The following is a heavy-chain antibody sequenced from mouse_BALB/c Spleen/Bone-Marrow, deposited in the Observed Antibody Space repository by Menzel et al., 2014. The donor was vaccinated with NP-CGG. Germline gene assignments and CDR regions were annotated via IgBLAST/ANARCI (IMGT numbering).Heavy chain of an antibody. V-gene: IGHV7-3*02. J-gene: IGHJ1*01. D-gene: IGHD1-1*01. Sequence: EVQGVESGGGLVQPGGSLRLSCATSGFTFTDYYMSWVRQPPGKALEWLGFIRNKANGYTTEYSASVKGRFTISRDNSQSILYLQVNTLRAEDSATYYCARDRNYGSSWYFDVWGAGTTVTVPS. CDR2: IRNKANGYTT. CDR3: ARDRNYGSSWYFDV. CDR1: GFTFTDYY.